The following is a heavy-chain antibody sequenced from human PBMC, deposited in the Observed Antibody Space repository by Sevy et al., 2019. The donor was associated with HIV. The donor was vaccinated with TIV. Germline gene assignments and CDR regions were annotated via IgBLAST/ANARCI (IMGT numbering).Heavy chain of an antibody. CDR3: AKDLYCTNGVCSGIYYYYYGMDV. D-gene: IGHD2-8*01. J-gene: IGHJ6*02. V-gene: IGHV3-43D*03. Sequence: GGSLRLSCAASGFTFDDYAMHWVRQAPGKGLEWVSLISWDGGSTYYADSVKGRFTISRDNSKNSLYLQMNSLRVEDTALYYCAKDLYCTNGVCSGIYYYYYGMDVWGQGTTVTVSS. CDR1: GFTFDDYA. CDR2: ISWDGGST.